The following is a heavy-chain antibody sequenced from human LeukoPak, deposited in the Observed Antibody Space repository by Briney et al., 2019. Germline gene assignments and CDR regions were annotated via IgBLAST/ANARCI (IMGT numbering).Heavy chain of an antibody. V-gene: IGHV1-18*01. D-gene: IGHD1-14*01. Sequence: ASVKVSCKASGYSFTSYGLSWVRQAPGQGLEWMGRISAYNGNTNYVQKLQGRVTMTTDTSTSTAYMELRSLRSDDTAVYYCAREGGGTPYYFDSWGQGILVTVSS. CDR1: GYSFTSYG. CDR3: AREGGGTPYYFDS. CDR2: ISAYNGNT. J-gene: IGHJ4*02.